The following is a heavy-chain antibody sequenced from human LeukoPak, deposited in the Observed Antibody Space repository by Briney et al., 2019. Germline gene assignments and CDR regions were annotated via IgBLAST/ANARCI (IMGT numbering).Heavy chain of an antibody. Sequence: ASVKVSCKASGYTFTSYYMHWVRQAPGQGLEWMGIINPSGGSTSYAQKFKGRVTMTRDTSTSTVYMELSSLRSEDTAVYYCARETSIMITFGGLDYWGQGTLVTVSS. J-gene: IGHJ4*02. D-gene: IGHD3-16*01. CDR1: GYTFTSYY. V-gene: IGHV1-46*01. CDR2: INPSGGST. CDR3: ARETSIMITFGGLDY.